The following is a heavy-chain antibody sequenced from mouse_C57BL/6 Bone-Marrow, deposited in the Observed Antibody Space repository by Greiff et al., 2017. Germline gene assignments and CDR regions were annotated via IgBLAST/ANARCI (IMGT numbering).Heavy chain of an antibody. Sequence: EVKLLESGPGLVKPSQSLSLTCSVTGYSITSGYYWNWIRQFPGNKLEWMGYISYDGSNNYNPSLKNQISITRDTSKNQFFLKLNSVTTEDTATYYCARYRRVLRRDYWGQGTTLTVSS. J-gene: IGHJ2*01. D-gene: IGHD1-1*01. CDR2: ISYDGSN. CDR3: ARYRRVLRRDY. V-gene: IGHV3-6*01. CDR1: GYSITSGYY.